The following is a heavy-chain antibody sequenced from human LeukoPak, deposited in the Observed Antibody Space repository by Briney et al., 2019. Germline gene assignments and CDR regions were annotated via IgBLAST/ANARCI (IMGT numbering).Heavy chain of an antibody. CDR2: IKRKSDGGTT. J-gene: IGHJ5*02. CDR3: TSGAMLVS. Sequence: GGSLRLSCAVSGFTFSNAWMSWVRQAPGKGLEWVGRIKRKSDGGTTDYAAPVKGRFTISRDDSKNTLYLQMNSLKTEDTAVYYCTSGAMLVSWGQGTLVTVSS. CDR1: GFTFSNAW. V-gene: IGHV3-15*01. D-gene: IGHD3-22*01.